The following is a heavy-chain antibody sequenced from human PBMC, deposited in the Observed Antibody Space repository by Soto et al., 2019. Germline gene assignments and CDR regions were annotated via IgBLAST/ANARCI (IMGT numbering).Heavy chain of an antibody. Sequence: QVQLVESGGGVVQPGRSLRLSCAAPGFTFSSYGMHWVRQAPGKGLEWVAVIWYDGSNKYYADSVKGRFTISRDNSKNTLYLQMNSLRAEDTAVYYCAREYSSGWYRYFDYWGQGTLVTVSS. CDR2: IWYDGSNK. CDR3: AREYSSGWYRYFDY. CDR1: GFTFSSYG. V-gene: IGHV3-33*01. D-gene: IGHD6-19*01. J-gene: IGHJ4*02.